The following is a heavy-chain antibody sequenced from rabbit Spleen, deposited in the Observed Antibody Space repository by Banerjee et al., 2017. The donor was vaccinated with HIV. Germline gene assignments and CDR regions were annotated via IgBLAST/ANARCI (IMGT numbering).Heavy chain of an antibody. CDR3: ARNYVNVFDP. CDR2: IYVGKGDT. Sequence: QLKETGGGLVQPGGSLTLSCKASGFDFSIYYMSWVRQAPGKGLEWIGVIYVGKGDTDYANGVNGRFTISSDNTQNTVDLQLNSLTAADTATYFCARNYVNVFDPWGPGTLVTVS. CDR1: GFDFSIYY. J-gene: IGHJ2*01. D-gene: IGHD1-1*01. V-gene: IGHV1S7*01.